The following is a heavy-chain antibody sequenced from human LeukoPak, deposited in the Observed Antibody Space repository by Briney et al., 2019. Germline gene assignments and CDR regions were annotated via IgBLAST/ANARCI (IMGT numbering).Heavy chain of an antibody. CDR1: GGSFSGYH. Sequence: PSETLSLTCAVYGGSFSGYHWSWIRQPPGKGLEWIGEINHSGSTNYNPSLKSRVTISVDTSKNQFSLKLSSVTAADTAVYYCARHYYDSSGYYPNWFDPWGQGTLVTVSS. D-gene: IGHD3-22*01. CDR2: INHSGST. V-gene: IGHV4-34*01. CDR3: ARHYYDSSGYYPNWFDP. J-gene: IGHJ5*02.